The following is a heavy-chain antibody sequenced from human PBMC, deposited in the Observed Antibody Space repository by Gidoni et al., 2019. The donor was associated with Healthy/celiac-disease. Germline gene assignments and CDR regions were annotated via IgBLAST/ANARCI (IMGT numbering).Heavy chain of an antibody. V-gene: IGHV1-69*01. CDR3: ARLTSGSYYSVPDY. J-gene: IGHJ4*02. Sequence: QVQLVQSGAEVKKPGSSVKVSCKASGGTFSSYAISWVRQAPGQGLEWMGGIIPIFGTANYAQKFQGRVTITADESTSTAYMELSSLRSEDTALYYCARLTSGSYYSVPDYWGQGTLVTVSS. D-gene: IGHD1-26*01. CDR2: IIPIFGTA. CDR1: GGTFSSYA.